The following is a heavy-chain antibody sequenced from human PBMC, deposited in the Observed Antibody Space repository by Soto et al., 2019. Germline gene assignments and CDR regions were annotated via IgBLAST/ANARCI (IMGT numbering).Heavy chain of an antibody. Sequence: SETLSLTCTVSGGSISSGGYYWSWIRRHPGKGLEWIGYIYYSGSTYYNPSLKSRVTISVDTSKNQFSLKLSSVTAADTAVYYCARDLNIVATKGGYYYYGMDVWGQGTTVTVSS. CDR2: IYYSGST. J-gene: IGHJ6*02. CDR3: ARDLNIVATKGGYYYYGMDV. D-gene: IGHD5-12*01. CDR1: GGSISSGGYY. V-gene: IGHV4-31*03.